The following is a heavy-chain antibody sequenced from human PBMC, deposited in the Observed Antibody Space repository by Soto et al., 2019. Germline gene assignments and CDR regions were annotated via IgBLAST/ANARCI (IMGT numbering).Heavy chain of an antibody. V-gene: IGHV4-4*07. J-gene: IGHJ6*02. CDR2: IYASGST. Sequence: SETLSLTCTVSGGSISSYYWSWIRQPAGKGLELIGRIYASGSTNYNPSLKSRVSMSVDTSKNQFSLELTSVTAADTAVYYCARDFYGSTTSAYYYYGMNVWGQGTTVTVSS. CDR3: ARDFYGSTTSAYYYYGMNV. CDR1: GGSISSYY. D-gene: IGHD2-2*01.